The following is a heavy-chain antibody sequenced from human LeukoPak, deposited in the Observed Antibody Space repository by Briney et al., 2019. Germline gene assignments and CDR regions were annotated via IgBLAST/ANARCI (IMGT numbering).Heavy chain of an antibody. D-gene: IGHD3-22*01. CDR3: ASGGYYDSSGYSFC. CDR1: GGSISSSSYY. J-gene: IGHJ4*02. V-gene: IGHV4-39*01. Sequence: PSETLSLTCTVSGGSISSSSYYWGWIRQPPGKGLEWIGSIYYSGSTYYNPSLKSRVTISVDTSKNQFSLTLTSVTAADTAVYYCASGGYYDSSGYSFCWGQGALVTVSS. CDR2: IYYSGST.